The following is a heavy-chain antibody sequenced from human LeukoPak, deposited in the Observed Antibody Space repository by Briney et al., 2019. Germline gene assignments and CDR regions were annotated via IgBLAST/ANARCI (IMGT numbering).Heavy chain of an antibody. D-gene: IGHD2-2*02. V-gene: IGHV4-34*01. Sequence: SETLSLTCAVYGGSFGGYYWSWIRQPPGKGLEWIGEVNHSGSTNYNPSLKSRVTMSVDTSKNQFSLKLSSVTAADTAVYYCAGGYCSDTSCYNAFDIWDQGAMVTVSS. CDR1: GGSFGGYY. CDR3: AGGYCSDTSCYNAFDI. J-gene: IGHJ3*02. CDR2: VNHSGST.